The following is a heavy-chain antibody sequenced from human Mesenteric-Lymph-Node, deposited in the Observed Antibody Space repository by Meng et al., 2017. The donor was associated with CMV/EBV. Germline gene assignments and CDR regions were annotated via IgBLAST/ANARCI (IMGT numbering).Heavy chain of an antibody. V-gene: IGHV1-2*04. CDR3: ARALDTAMAESSFDY. CDR2: INPNSGGT. Sequence: SGYTFTGYYVHWVRQAPGQGLEWMGWINPNSGGTNYAQKFQGWVTMTRDTSISTAYMELSRLRSDDTAVYYCARALDTAMAESSFDYWGQGTLVTVSS. CDR1: GYTFTGYY. D-gene: IGHD5-18*01. J-gene: IGHJ4*02.